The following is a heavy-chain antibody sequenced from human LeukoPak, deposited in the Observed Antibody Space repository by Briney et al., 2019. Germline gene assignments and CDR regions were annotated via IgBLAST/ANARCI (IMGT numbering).Heavy chain of an antibody. CDR3: ARVLDSGYPVWDC. Sequence: GASVKVSCKASGYTFIDYYVHWVRQAPGQGLEWMGWINPNSGVTNYAQKFQGRVTMTRDTSISTAYMELSRLRSDDTAVYYCARVLDSGYPVWDCWGQGTLVTVSS. D-gene: IGHD5-12*01. V-gene: IGHV1-2*02. J-gene: IGHJ4*02. CDR1: GYTFIDYY. CDR2: INPNSGVT.